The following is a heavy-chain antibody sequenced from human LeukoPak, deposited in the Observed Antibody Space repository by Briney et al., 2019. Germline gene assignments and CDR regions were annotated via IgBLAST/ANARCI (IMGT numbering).Heavy chain of an antibody. CDR2: INSDGSDT. J-gene: IGHJ4*02. D-gene: IGHD1-7*01. CDR1: GFTFRSYW. CDR3: ASRYNWNYLLDY. Sequence: PGESLRLSCAASGFTFRSYWMHWVRQAPGKGLVWVSRINSDGSDTSYADSVKGRFTISRDNAMNTLYLQMNSLRAEDTAVYYCASRYNWNYLLDYWGQGTLVTASS. V-gene: IGHV3-74*01.